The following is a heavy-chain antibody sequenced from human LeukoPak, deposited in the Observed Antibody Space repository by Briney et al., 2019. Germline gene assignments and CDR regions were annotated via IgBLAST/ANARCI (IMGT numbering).Heavy chain of an antibody. Sequence: GGSLRLSCAASGFTVSGNYMSWVRQPPGEGLEWVSVIYSGGTTYYADSVKGRFTISRDNSKDTLYLQMNSLRAEDTAVYYCATGGDSSNDYWGQGTLVTVSS. V-gene: IGHV3-53*01. CDR3: ATGGDSSNDY. CDR2: IYSGGTT. D-gene: IGHD3-3*01. J-gene: IGHJ4*02. CDR1: GFTVSGNY.